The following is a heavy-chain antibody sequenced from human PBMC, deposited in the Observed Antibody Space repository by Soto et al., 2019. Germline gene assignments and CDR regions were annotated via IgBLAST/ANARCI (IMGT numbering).Heavy chain of an antibody. CDR1: GFTFSSYG. V-gene: IGHV3-30*18. J-gene: IGHJ4*02. D-gene: IGHD6-19*01. Sequence: GGSLRLSCAASGFTFSSYGMHWVRQAPGKGLEWVAVTSYDGSNKYYADSVKGRFTISRDNSKNTLYLQMNSLRAEDTAVYYCAKLAVAGTSFDYWGQGTLVTVSS. CDR2: TSYDGSNK. CDR3: AKLAVAGTSFDY.